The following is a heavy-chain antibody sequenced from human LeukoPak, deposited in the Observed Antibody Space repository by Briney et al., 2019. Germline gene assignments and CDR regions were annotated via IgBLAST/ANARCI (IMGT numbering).Heavy chain of an antibody. Sequence: SETLSLTCTVSGGSISSYYWSWIRQPPGKGLEWIGYIYYSGSTNYNPSLKSRVTISVDTSKNQFSLKLSSVTAADTAVYYCARLSGGAAAPALDYWGQGTLVTVSS. CDR3: ARLSGGAAAPALDY. J-gene: IGHJ4*02. CDR1: GGSISSYY. V-gene: IGHV4-59*01. CDR2: IYYSGST. D-gene: IGHD6-13*01.